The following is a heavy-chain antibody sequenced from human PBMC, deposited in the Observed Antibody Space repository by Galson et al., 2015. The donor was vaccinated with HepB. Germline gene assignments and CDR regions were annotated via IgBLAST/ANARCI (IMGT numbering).Heavy chain of an antibody. V-gene: IGHV3-74*01. CDR3: ARDEILFPTTVGIDY. CDR2: INSDGGST. D-gene: IGHD1-1*01. J-gene: IGHJ4*02. Sequence: SLRLSCAASGFTFSSYWMHWVRQAPGKGLVWVSRINSDGGSTSYADSVKGRFTISRDNAKNTLYLQMNSLRAEDTAVYYCARDEILFPTTVGIDYWGQGTLVTVSS. CDR1: GFTFSSYW.